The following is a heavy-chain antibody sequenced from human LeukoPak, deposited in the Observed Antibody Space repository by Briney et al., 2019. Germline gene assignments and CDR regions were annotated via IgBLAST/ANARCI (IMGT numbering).Heavy chain of an antibody. CDR3: ASLPSNDAFDI. CDR1: GDSISNSNYY. Sequence: SETLSLTCTVSGDSISNSNYYWGWIRQPPGKGLEWIASIYYSGITYYNPSLKSRVTISVDTPKNQFSLKLNSVTAADTAVYYCASLPSNDAFDIWGRGTMVTVSS. V-gene: IGHV4-39*01. CDR2: IYYSGIT. J-gene: IGHJ3*02.